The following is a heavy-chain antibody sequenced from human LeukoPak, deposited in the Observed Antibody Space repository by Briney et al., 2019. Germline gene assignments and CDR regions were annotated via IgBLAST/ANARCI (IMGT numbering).Heavy chain of an antibody. V-gene: IGHV4-34*01. J-gene: IGHJ2*01. CDR3: ARVRDYFDSSGSNSGWYFDL. CDR1: GGSFSGYY. Sequence: PSETLSLTCAVYGGSFSGYYWSWIRQPPGKGLEWIGEINHSGSTNYNPSLKSRVTISVGTSKNQFSLKLSSVTAADTAVYYCARVRDYFDSSGSNSGWYFDLWGRGTLVTVSS. CDR2: INHSGST. D-gene: IGHD3-22*01.